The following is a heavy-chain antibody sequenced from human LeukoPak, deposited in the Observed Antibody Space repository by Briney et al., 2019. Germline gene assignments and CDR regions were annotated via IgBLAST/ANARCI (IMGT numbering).Heavy chain of an antibody. CDR1: GFTFSSYA. J-gene: IGHJ4*02. V-gene: IGHV3-23*01. CDR2: ISGSGGST. CDR3: ANKPYCGGDCYSDY. D-gene: IGHD2-21*02. Sequence: VGSLRLSCAASGFTFSSYAMSWVRQAPGKGLEWVSAISGSGGSTYYADSVKGRFTISRDNSKNTLYLQMNSLRAEDTAVYYCANKPYCGGDCYSDYWGQGTLVTVSS.